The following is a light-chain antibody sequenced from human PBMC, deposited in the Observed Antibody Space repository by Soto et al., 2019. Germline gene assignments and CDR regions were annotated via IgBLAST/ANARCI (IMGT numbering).Light chain of an antibody. J-gene: IGKJ1*01. CDR1: QTVRDN. CDR3: QQYNSHWT. CDR2: GAT. Sequence: EVVMTQSPATLSVSPGERATLSCRASQTVRDNLGWYQQKPGQPPRLLIYGATTRATGIPARFSGSGSGTEFTLTISSLQPDDFATYYCQQYNSHWTFGQGTKVDIK. V-gene: IGKV3D-15*01.